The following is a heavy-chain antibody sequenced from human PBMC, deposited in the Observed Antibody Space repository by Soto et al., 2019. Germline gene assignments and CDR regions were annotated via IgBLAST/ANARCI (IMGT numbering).Heavy chain of an antibody. D-gene: IGHD2-2*01. CDR1: GGSFNVYY. CDR3: ARGWGYCSSTSCFYFDY. J-gene: IGHJ4*02. Sequence: QVQLQQWGAGLLKPSETLSLTCAVYGGSFNVYYWSWIRQPPGKGLEWIGEINHSGSTNYNPSLKSRVTISVDTSKNQFSLKLSSVTDADTAVYYCARGWGYCSSTSCFYFDYWGQGTLVTVAS. V-gene: IGHV4-34*01. CDR2: INHSGST.